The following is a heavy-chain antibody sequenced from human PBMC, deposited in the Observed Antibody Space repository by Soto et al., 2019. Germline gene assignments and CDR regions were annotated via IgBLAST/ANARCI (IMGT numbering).Heavy chain of an antibody. CDR1: GYTFTSHY. D-gene: IGHD6-19*01. Sequence: QLQLVQSGAEVRKPGATVRVSCKATGYTFTSHYMHWVRQAPGQGLEWMGIINPSGGSTSDSQKFQGRVPMTRDTPTSTVYMELSSLRSEDTAVYYCARQKTGYSSGWYEVYYWGQGTLVTVSS. CDR3: ARQKTGYSSGWYEVYY. V-gene: IGHV1-46*03. CDR2: INPSGGST. J-gene: IGHJ4*02.